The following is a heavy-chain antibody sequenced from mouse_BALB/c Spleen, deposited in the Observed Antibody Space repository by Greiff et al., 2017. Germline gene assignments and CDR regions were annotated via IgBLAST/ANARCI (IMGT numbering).Heavy chain of an antibody. V-gene: IGHV5-17*02. Sequence: EVQLVESGGGLVQPGGSRKLSCAASGFTFSSFGMHWVRQAPEKGLEWVAYISSGSSTIYYADTVKGRFTISRDNPKNTLFLQMTSLRSEDTAMYYCARSITTAKAYWGQGTLVTVSA. CDR3: ARSITTAKAY. J-gene: IGHJ3*01. CDR2: ISSGSSTI. D-gene: IGHD1-2*01. CDR1: GFTFSSFG.